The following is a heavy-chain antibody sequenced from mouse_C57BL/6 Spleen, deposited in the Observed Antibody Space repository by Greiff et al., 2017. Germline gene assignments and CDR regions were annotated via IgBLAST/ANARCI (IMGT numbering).Heavy chain of an antibody. Sequence: EVKLVESGPGLVKPSQSLSLTCSVTGYSITSGYYWNWIRQFPGNKLEWMGYISYDGSNNYNPSLKNRISITRDTSKNQFFLKLNSVTTEDTATYYCASVIYYDYGGFAYWGQGTLVTVSA. V-gene: IGHV3-6*01. CDR2: ISYDGSN. CDR3: ASVIYYDYGGFAY. J-gene: IGHJ3*01. D-gene: IGHD2-4*01. CDR1: GYSITSGYY.